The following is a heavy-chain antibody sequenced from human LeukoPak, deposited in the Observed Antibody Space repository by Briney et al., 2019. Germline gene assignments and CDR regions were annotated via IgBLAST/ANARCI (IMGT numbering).Heavy chain of an antibody. CDR2: MNPDSGNI. J-gene: IGHJ4*02. CDR3: ARAIRNQLLSEY. CDR1: GYTFTSYD. D-gene: IGHD2-2*01. V-gene: IGHV1-8*01. Sequence: ASVKVSCKASGYTFTSYDINWVRQAPGQGLEWMGWMNPDSGNIGFARKFRDRVSVTTNMPMTTVYMELFGLTSEDTAVYYCARAIRNQLLSEYWGQGTLITVSS.